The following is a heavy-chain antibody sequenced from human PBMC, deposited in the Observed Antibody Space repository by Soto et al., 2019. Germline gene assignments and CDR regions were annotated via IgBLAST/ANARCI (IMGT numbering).Heavy chain of an antibody. V-gene: IGHV1-46*01. CDR1: GYIFTSYY. CDR2: INPFDGSR. Sequence: ASVKVSCKASGYIFTSYYIHWVRQAPGQGLEWMGWINPFDGSRMFAQSFQGRVTITRDTSASTAYIDLSSLRSEDTAVYYCARAGPLNSIVATITDWFDPWGQGTLVTVSS. J-gene: IGHJ5*02. D-gene: IGHD5-12*01. CDR3: ARAGPLNSIVATITDWFDP.